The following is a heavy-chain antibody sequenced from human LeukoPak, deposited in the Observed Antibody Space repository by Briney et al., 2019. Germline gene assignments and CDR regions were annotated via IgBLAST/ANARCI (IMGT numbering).Heavy chain of an antibody. J-gene: IGHJ4*02. Sequence: PSETLSLTCTVSGASISSYYWSWIRQPAGKGLEWIGRIYTSGSTYYNPSLKSRVTISVDKSKNHFSLKLSSVTAADTAVYYCARDDAGSGYYYSNYWGQGTLVTVSS. D-gene: IGHD3-22*01. CDR2: IYTSGST. CDR1: GASISSYY. CDR3: ARDDAGSGYYYSNY. V-gene: IGHV4-4*07.